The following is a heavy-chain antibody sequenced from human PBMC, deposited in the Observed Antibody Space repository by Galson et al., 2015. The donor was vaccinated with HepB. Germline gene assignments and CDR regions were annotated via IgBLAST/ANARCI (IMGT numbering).Heavy chain of an antibody. D-gene: IGHD2-15*01. CDR2: IWSDGSNR. CDR1: GFTFSSYG. J-gene: IGHJ4*02. Sequence: ALRLSCAAAGFTFSSYGIHWVRQAPGKGLEWVAIIWSDGSNRYYADSVKGRFTISRDNSKNTLYLQMNSLRAEDTAVYYCARGVATGYYFDYWGQGTLVTVSS. CDR3: ARGVATGYYFDY. V-gene: IGHV3-33*01.